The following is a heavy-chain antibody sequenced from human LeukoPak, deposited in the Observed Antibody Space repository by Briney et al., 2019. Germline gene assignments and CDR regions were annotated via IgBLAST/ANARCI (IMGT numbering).Heavy chain of an antibody. CDR2: ISYSGST. CDR1: GGSISPYY. J-gene: IGHJ4*02. CDR3: ARAGSYRLTTTL. D-gene: IGHD4-17*01. Sequence: SETLSLTCAVSGGSISPYYWMWVRQPPGKGLEWIGYISYSGSTSFNPSLKSRVTISLDTSTNQVSLKLRSVTAADTAVYYCARAGSYRLTTTLWGQGTLVTVSS. V-gene: IGHV4-59*01.